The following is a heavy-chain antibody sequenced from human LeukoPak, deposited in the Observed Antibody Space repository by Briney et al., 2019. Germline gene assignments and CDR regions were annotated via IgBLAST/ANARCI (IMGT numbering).Heavy chain of an antibody. V-gene: IGHV3-33*01. J-gene: IGHJ6*02. CDR2: IWYDGSNK. CDR1: GFTFSSYG. CDR3: ARGMRGYYYGMDV. Sequence: GGSLRLSCAASGFTFSSYGMHWVRQAPGKGLAWEAVIWYDGSNKYYADSVKGRFPISRDNSKNPLYLQMNSLRAEDTAVYYCARGMRGYYYGMDVWGQGTTVTVSS.